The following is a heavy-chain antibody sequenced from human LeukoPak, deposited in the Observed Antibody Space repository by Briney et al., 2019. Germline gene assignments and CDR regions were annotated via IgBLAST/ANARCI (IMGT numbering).Heavy chain of an antibody. CDR1: GYTLTELS. J-gene: IGHJ4*02. V-gene: IGHV1-24*01. CDR2: FDPEDGET. Sequence: VASVKVSCKVSGYTLTELSMHWVRQAPGKGLEWMGGFDPEDGETIYAQKFQGRVTMTEDTSTDTAYMELSSLRSEDTAMYYCACSGGYSYGYFDYWGQGTLVTVSS. D-gene: IGHD5-18*01. CDR3: ACSGGYSYGYFDY.